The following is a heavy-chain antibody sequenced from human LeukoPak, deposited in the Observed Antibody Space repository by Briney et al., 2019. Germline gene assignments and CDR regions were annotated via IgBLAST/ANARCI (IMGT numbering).Heavy chain of an antibody. CDR3: ARDRYCSSTSCPRNWFDP. D-gene: IGHD2-2*01. CDR2: ISAYNGNT. CDR1: GYTFSNYG. V-gene: IGHV1-18*01. Sequence: GASVKVSCKASGYTFSNYGISWVRQAPGQGLEWMGWISAYNGNTNYAQKLQGRVTMTTDTSTSTAYMELRSLRSDDTAVYYCARDRYCSSTSCPRNWFDPWGQGTLVTVSS. J-gene: IGHJ5*02.